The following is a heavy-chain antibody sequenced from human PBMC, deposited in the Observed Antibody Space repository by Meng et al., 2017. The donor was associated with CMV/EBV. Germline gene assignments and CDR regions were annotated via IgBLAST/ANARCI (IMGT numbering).Heavy chain of an antibody. V-gene: IGHV3-13*01. CDR1: GFTFSSYD. CDR2: IGTAGDT. J-gene: IGHJ6*02. CDR3: ARGSSTSSGGVYYYYGMDV. Sequence: GESLKISCAASGFTFSSYDMHWVRQATGKGLEWVSAIGTAGDTYYPGSVKGRFTISGENAKNSLYLQMNSLRAGDTAVYYCARGSSTSSGGVYYYYGMDVWGQGTTVTVSS. D-gene: IGHD2-2*01.